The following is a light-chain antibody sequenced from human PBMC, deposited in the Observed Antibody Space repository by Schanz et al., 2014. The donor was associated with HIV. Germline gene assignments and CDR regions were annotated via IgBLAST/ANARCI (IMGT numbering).Light chain of an antibody. J-gene: IGLJ3*02. CDR1: SSDVGGYNY. CDR3: CSYAGSYNWV. V-gene: IGLV2-8*01. CDR2: EVT. Sequence: HSALTQPPSASGSPGQSVTISCTGTSSDVGGYNYVSWYQQHPGKAPKLMIYEVTKRPSGVPDRFSGSKSGSTASLTVSGLQPEDEADYYCCSYAGSYNWVFGGGTKVTVL.